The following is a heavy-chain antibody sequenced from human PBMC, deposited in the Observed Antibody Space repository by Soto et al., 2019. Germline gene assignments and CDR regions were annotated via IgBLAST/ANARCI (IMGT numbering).Heavy chain of an antibody. V-gene: IGHV4-39*01. J-gene: IGHJ6*03. CDR3: TRVLSASFIDYYYYMDV. D-gene: IGHD1-26*01. CDR2: IYFSGST. Sequence: SETLSLTCTVSGASIINSSYYWAWIRQPPEKGLEWIGAIYFSGSTYYNPSLKGRLAISVDTSRNQLSLKVTSVTAADTAFYYCTRVLSASFIDYYYYMDVWGKGTTVTVSS. CDR1: GASIINSSYY.